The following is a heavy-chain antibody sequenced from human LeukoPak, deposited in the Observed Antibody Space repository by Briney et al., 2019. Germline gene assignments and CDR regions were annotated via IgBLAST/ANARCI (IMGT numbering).Heavy chain of an antibody. D-gene: IGHD3-10*01. Sequence: SETLSLTCSVSGGSIRSSSYYWAWIRQPPGEGLEWIGSIYYSGSTNYNPSLKSRVTISVDTSKNQFSLKLSSVTAADTAVYYCARDEWFGELWSWFDPWGQGTLVTVSS. CDR1: GGSIRSSSYY. CDR2: IYYSGST. CDR3: ARDEWFGELWSWFDP. J-gene: IGHJ5*02. V-gene: IGHV4-39*07.